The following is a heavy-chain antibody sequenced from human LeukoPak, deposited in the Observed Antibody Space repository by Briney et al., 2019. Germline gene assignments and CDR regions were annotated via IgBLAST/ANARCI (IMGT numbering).Heavy chain of an antibody. D-gene: IGHD3-22*01. CDR1: GFTFSSYG. CDR3: ANSSSGYYSN. V-gene: IGHV3-33*06. J-gene: IGHJ4*02. Sequence: PGGSLRLSCAASGFTFSSYGMHWVRQAPGEGMEWVAVIWYDGSNKYYADSVKGRFTISRDNSKNTLYLQMNSLRAEDTAVYYCANSSSGYYSNWGQGTLVTVSS. CDR2: IWYDGSNK.